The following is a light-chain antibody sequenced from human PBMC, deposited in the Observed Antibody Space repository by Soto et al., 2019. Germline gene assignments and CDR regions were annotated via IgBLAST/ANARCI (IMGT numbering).Light chain of an antibody. V-gene: IGKV3-20*01. Sequence: EIVLTQSPGTLSLSPGERATLSCRASQSVSSSYLAWYQQKPGQAPRLLIYGASSRATGIPDRFSGSGSGTDFTLTISRLEPEDFAVYDCQQDGSSPPWTFGQGNKVEIK. CDR1: QSVSSSY. CDR3: QQDGSSPPWT. J-gene: IGKJ1*01. CDR2: GAS.